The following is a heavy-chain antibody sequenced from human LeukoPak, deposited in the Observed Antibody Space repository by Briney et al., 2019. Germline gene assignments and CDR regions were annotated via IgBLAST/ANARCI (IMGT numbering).Heavy chain of an antibody. CDR2: IYTSGST. CDR1: GGSISSYY. CDR3: ARTSYYCSGGSCYHYYFDY. Sequence: SETLSLTCTVSGGSISSYYWSWTRQPAGKGLEWIGRIYTSGSTNYNPSLKSRVTMSVDTSKNQFSLKLSSVTAADTAVYYCARTSYYCSGGSCYHYYFDYWGQGTLVTVSS. V-gene: IGHV4-4*07. J-gene: IGHJ4*02. D-gene: IGHD2-15*01.